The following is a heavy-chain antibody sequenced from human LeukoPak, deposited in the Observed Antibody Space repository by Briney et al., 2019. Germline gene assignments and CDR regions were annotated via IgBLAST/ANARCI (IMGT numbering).Heavy chain of an antibody. CDR3: AKGRITMIVVVTPFDH. Sequence: GGSLRLSCAASGFTFNSYAMTGVRQAPEKGLEWVSAISGRGGSTYYADSVKGRFTGSRDNAKNTLYLQMNSLRAEDTAVYYCAKGRITMIVVVTPFDHRGQGTLVTVSS. D-gene: IGHD3-22*01. J-gene: IGHJ4*02. CDR1: GFTFNSYA. V-gene: IGHV3-23*01. CDR2: ISGRGGST.